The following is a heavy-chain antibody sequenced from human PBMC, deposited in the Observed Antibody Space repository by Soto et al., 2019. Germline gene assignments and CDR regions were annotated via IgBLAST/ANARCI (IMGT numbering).Heavy chain of an antibody. V-gene: IGHV4-31*03. D-gene: IGHD3-3*01. CDR1: GGSISSGGYY. Sequence: SETLSLTCTVSGGSISSGGYYWSWIRQHPGKGLEWIGYIYYSGSTYHNPSLKSRVTISVDTSKNQFSLKLSSVTAADTAVYYCASSDFWSGYYPSYYYYGMDVWGQGTTVTVSS. CDR3: ASSDFWSGYYPSYYYYGMDV. J-gene: IGHJ6*02. CDR2: IYYSGST.